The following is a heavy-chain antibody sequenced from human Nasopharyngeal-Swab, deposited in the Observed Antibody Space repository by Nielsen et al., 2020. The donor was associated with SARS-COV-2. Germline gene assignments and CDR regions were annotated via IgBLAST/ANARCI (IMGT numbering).Heavy chain of an antibody. D-gene: IGHD5-12*01. CDR2: ISFQGRNK. CDR1: GFVFSSYG. V-gene: IGHV3-30*18. Sequence: GESLKISCKGSGFVFSSYGMHWVRQAPGTGLEWLAVISFQGRNKNYGESVRGRFSISRDNGRNTSYLQLNSLRPEDTAIYYCAKDLGSGYVSGMDVWGHGTTVTVSS. J-gene: IGHJ6*02. CDR3: AKDLGSGYVSGMDV.